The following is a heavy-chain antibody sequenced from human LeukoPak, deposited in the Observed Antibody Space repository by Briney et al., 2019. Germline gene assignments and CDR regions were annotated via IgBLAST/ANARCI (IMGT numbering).Heavy chain of an antibody. CDR3: APTAEAYTSWWKV. D-gene: IGHD3-16*01. Sequence: ASVKVSCKASGYKFTDDYVHWVRQAPGQGLEFMGWINPDSGFTNYAQKFKGRVTMTRDTSISTAYLEVRSLTSDDTAVYYCAPTAEAYTSWWKVWGQGTLVTVSS. V-gene: IGHV1-2*02. CDR2: INPDSGFT. CDR1: GYKFTDDY. J-gene: IGHJ4*02.